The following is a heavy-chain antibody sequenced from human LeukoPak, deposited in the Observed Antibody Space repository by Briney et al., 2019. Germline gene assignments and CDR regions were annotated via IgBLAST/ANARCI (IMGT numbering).Heavy chain of an antibody. CDR3: TRNSGWYGVS. J-gene: IGHJ4*02. Sequence: GGSLRLSCAAPGFTSDDYGMSWVRHAPGKGLEWVSGINWNGGSTGYADSVKGRFTISRDNAKNSLYLQLNSLRGDDTAVYYCTRNSGWYGVSWGQGTLVTVSS. D-gene: IGHD6-19*01. CDR2: INWNGGST. V-gene: IGHV3-20*04. CDR1: GFTSDDYG.